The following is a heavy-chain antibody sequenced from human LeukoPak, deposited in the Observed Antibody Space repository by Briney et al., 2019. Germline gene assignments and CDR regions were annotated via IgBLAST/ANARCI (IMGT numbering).Heavy chain of an antibody. CDR2: ISDSSGTI. V-gene: IGHV3-48*01. D-gene: IGHD4-17*01. CDR1: GFTFSSYW. Sequence: GGSLRLSCAASGFTFSSYWMNWVRQAPGKGLEWISYISDSSGTIYYADSVKGRFTISRDNAKNSLYLQMNSLRAEDTAVYYCARGPYGDYVDALDYWGQGTLVTVSS. CDR3: ARGPYGDYVDALDY. J-gene: IGHJ4*02.